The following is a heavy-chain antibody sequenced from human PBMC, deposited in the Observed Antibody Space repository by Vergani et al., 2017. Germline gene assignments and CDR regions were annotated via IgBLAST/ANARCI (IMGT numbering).Heavy chain of an antibody. J-gene: IGHJ6*02. CDR3: AKDVTTKVVETYGMDV. Sequence: VQLVESGGGLVQPGGSLRLSCEASGFTFSTYAMNWVRQAPGKGLEWVSAISGSGRNPYYADSVKGRFTISRDNSKNTVFLHMNSLRAEDTAVYYCAKDVTTKVVETYGMDVWGQGSTVTVSS. D-gene: IGHD3-22*01. V-gene: IGHV3-23*04. CDR2: ISGSGRNP. CDR1: GFTFSTYA.